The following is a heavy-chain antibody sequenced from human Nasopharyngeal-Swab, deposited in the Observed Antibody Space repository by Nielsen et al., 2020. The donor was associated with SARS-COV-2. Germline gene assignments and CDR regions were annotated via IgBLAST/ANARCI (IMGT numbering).Heavy chain of an antibody. CDR2: IYSGGST. D-gene: IGHD1-26*01. CDR1: GFDVSNDY. Sequence: GESLKISCAASGFDVSNDYLSWVRQAPGKGLEWVSVIYSGGSTYYADSVRGRFTISRDNFKNTLYLQMNSLRVEDTAIYYCARDGPSGSCDGWGQGTLVTVSS. CDR3: ARDGPSGSCDG. J-gene: IGHJ4*02. V-gene: IGHV3-53*01.